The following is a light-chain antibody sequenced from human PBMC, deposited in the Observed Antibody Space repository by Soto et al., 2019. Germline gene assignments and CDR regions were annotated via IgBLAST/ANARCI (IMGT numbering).Light chain of an antibody. CDR1: SSNIGRNY. CDR2: NND. CDR3: AAWDDSLNAVV. J-gene: IGLJ2*01. V-gene: IGLV1-44*01. Sequence: QSVVTQPPLAAGTAGQRVTITCSGSSSNIGRNYGNWYQQLPGAAPKLLIYNNDQRPSGVPDRFSGSKSGTSASLAISGLQSEDEADYYCAAWDDSLNAVVFGGGTQLTVL.